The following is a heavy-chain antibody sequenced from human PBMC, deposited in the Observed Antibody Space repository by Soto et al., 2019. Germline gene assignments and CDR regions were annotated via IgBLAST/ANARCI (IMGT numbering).Heavy chain of an antibody. J-gene: IGHJ4*02. V-gene: IGHV1-8*01. Sequence: ASVKVSCKASGYTFTSYDINWVRQATGQGLEWMGWMNPSSGNTGYAQKFQGRVTMTRNTSISTAYMELSSLRSEDTAVYYCARELSSSWRFDYWGQGTLVTVSS. D-gene: IGHD6-13*01. CDR2: MNPSSGNT. CDR1: GYTFTSYD. CDR3: ARELSSSWRFDY.